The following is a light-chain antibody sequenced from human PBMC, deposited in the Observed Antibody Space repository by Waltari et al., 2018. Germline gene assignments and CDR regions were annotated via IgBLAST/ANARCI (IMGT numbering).Light chain of an antibody. CDR2: EID. Sequence: QSALTQFPSASGSPGQSVTISCTGTSSDLGSYNSVSWYQHHPGKAPNLMIYEIDKRPSGVPDRFSGSMSGNTASLTVSGLQAEDEADYYCSSYIGTNNWVFGGGTKLTVL. V-gene: IGLV2-8*01. J-gene: IGLJ3*02. CDR3: SSYIGTNNWV. CDR1: SSDLGSYNS.